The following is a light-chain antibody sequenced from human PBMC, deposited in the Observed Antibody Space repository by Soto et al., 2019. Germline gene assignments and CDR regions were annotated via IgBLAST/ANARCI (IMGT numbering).Light chain of an antibody. CDR1: QGVGND. J-gene: IGKJ2*01. CDR3: LQDYTSPYT. Sequence: AIQMTQSPSSLSASIGDRVTITCRASQGVGNDLGWDQHKPEQAPKLLIYAASSLESGVPSRFSGSGSGTDFTLTINSLQPEDFATYYCLQDYTSPYTFGPGTKLEI. V-gene: IGKV1-6*01. CDR2: AAS.